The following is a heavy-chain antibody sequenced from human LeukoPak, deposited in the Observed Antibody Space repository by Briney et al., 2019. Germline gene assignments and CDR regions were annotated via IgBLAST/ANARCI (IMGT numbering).Heavy chain of an antibody. J-gene: IGHJ6*02. Sequence: SETLSLTCAVYGGSFSGYYWSWIRQPPGKGLEWIGEINHSGSTNYNPSLKSRVTISVDTSKNQFSLKLSSVTAADTAVYYCAGRKEAVAGQSYYYYGMDVWGQGATVTVSS. CDR3: AGRKEAVAGQSYYYYGMDV. CDR1: GGSFSGYY. CDR2: INHSGST. D-gene: IGHD6-19*01. V-gene: IGHV4-34*01.